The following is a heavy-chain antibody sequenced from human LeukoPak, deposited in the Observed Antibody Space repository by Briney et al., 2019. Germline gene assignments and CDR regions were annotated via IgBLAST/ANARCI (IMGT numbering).Heavy chain of an antibody. J-gene: IGHJ4*02. CDR2: IYHSGST. V-gene: IGHV4-30-2*01. D-gene: IGHD3-22*01. Sequence: PSETLSLTCTVSGGSISSGGYYWSWIRQPPGKGLEWIGYIYHSGSTYYNPSLKSRVTISVDRSKNQFSLKLSSVTAADTAVYYCARGSRVVVLINWGQGTLVTVSS. CDR1: GGSISSGGYY. CDR3: ARGSRVVVLIN.